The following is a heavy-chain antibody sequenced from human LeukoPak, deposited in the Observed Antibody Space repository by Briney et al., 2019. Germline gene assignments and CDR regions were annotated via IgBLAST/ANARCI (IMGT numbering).Heavy chain of an antibody. CDR3: TSDTVDTAVGIDY. V-gene: IGHV3-74*01. Sequence: PGWALPLSCAGSGFTFRRHWMHWVRQVPGKGLVWVSRMNSDGCSTSYADSVKGRFIISRDNAKNTLYLQMNSLRAEDTAVYYCTSDTVDTAVGIDYWGQGTLVTASS. D-gene: IGHD5-18*01. CDR1: GFTFRRHW. CDR2: MNSDGCST. J-gene: IGHJ4*02.